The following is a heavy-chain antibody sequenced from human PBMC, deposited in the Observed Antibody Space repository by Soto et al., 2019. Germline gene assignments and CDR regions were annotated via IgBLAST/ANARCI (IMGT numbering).Heavy chain of an antibody. CDR3: ARGSEQLVPPDY. V-gene: IGHV1-18*01. CDR2: ISAYNANT. J-gene: IGHJ4*02. D-gene: IGHD6-6*01. CDR1: GYTFTSYG. Sequence: QVQLVQSGAEVKKPGASVKVSCKASGYTFTSYGISWVRQAPGQGLEWVGWISAYNANTNYADKLQGRVTRTTDTPTSTAYMELRSLRSDDTAVYCCARGSEQLVPPDYWGQGTLVTVSS.